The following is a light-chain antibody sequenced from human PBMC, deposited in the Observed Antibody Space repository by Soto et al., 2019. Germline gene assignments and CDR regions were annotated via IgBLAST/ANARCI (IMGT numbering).Light chain of an antibody. CDR2: GAS. CDR3: QQYGSSPT. Sequence: EIVLTQSPGTLSLSPGERATLSCRASQSVSSSYLAWYQQKPGQAPRLLIYGASSRATGIPDRFSGSGSGTVFTLTISRLEPEYFAVYYCQQYGSSPTFGQGTKVEIK. V-gene: IGKV3-20*01. J-gene: IGKJ1*01. CDR1: QSVSSSY.